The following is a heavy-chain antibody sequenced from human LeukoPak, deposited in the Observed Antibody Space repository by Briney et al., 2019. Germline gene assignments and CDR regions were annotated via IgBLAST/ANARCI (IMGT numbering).Heavy chain of an antibody. D-gene: IGHD2-2*01. CDR3: ARGDNGYCSSTSCYPPDY. Sequence: ASVKVSCKTSGYTFTNYAISWVRQAPGQGLEWMGWISAYNGNTNYAQKLQGRVTMTTDTSTSTAYMELRSLRSDDTAVYYCARGDNGYCSSTSCYPPDYWGQGTLVTVSS. CDR2: ISAYNGNT. J-gene: IGHJ4*02. V-gene: IGHV1-18*01. CDR1: GYTFTNYA.